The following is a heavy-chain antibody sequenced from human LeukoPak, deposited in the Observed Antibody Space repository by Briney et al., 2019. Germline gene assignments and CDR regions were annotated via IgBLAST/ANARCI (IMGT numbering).Heavy chain of an antibody. D-gene: IGHD3-10*01. V-gene: IGHV4-38-2*02. CDR2: IYHSGST. Sequence: SETLSLTCTVSGYSISSGYYWGWIRQPPGKGLEWIGSIYHSGSTYYNPSLKSRVTISVDTSKNQFSLKLSSVTAADTAVYYCASVCGSGIRGFDPWGQGTLVTVSS. J-gene: IGHJ5*02. CDR3: ASVCGSGIRGFDP. CDR1: GYSISSGYY.